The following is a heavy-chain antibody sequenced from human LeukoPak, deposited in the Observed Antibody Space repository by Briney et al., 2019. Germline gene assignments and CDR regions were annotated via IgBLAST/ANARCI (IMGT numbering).Heavy chain of an antibody. CDR1: GFIFSSYD. CDR2: ISSSGSTI. Sequence: PGGSLRLSCVGSGFIFSSYDMGWVRQAPGKGLEWVSYISSSGSTIFYADFVKGRFTISRGNAKNSLYLQMNSLRAEDTAVYYCARDRAGDTDYWGQGTLVTVSS. J-gene: IGHJ4*02. D-gene: IGHD7-27*01. CDR3: ARDRAGDTDY. V-gene: IGHV3-48*04.